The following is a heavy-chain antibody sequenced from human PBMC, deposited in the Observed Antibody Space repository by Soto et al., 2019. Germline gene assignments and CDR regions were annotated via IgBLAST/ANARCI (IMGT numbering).Heavy chain of an antibody. Sequence: QVPLQQWGAGLLKPSETLSLTCAVYCGSFSSYYWSWIRQPPGKELEWIGEINHSGSTNYNPSLKSRVTMSVDTSKNQFSLKLSSVTAADTAVYYCARTSRFDCWGQGTQVTVSS. V-gene: IGHV4-34*01. CDR1: CGSFSSYY. J-gene: IGHJ4*02. CDR2: INHSGST. CDR3: ARTSRFDC.